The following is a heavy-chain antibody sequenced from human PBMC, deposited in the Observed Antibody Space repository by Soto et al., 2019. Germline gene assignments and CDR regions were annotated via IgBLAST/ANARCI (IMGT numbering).Heavy chain of an antibody. V-gene: IGHV1-46*01. CDR1: GYTFTSYY. J-gene: IGHJ6*02. CDR3: ARGSYFSSTSCPDYYGMDV. Sequence: GASVKVSCKAPGYTFTSYYMHWVRQAPGQGLEWMGIINPSGGSTSYAQKFQGRVTMTRDTSTSTVYMELSSLRSEDTAVYYCARGSYFSSTSCPDYYGMDVWGQGTTVTVSS. D-gene: IGHD2-2*01. CDR2: INPSGGST.